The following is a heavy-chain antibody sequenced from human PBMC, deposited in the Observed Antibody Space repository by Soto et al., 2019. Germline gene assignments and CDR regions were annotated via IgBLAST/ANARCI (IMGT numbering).Heavy chain of an antibody. V-gene: IGHV3-23*01. CDR3: AKGRGGITMIVVVITAFDY. D-gene: IGHD3-22*01. J-gene: IGHJ4*02. CDR2: ISGSGGST. Sequence: LRLSCAASGFTFSSYAMSWARQAPGKGLEWVSAISGSGGSTYYADSVKGRFAISRDNSKNTLYLQMNSLRAEDTAVYYCAKGRGGITMIVVVITAFDYWGQGTLVTVSS. CDR1: GFTFSSYA.